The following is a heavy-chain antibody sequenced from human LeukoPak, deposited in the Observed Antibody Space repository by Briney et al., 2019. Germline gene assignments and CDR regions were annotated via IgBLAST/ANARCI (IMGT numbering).Heavy chain of an antibody. J-gene: IGHJ4*02. V-gene: IGHV4-34*01. CDR1: GGSFSGYY. CDR3: ARGPSLYDSSGFHFDY. CDR2: INHSGST. D-gene: IGHD3-22*01. Sequence: SETLSLTCAVYGGSFSGYYSSWIRQPPGKGLEWIGEINHSGSTNYNPSLKSRVTISVDTSKNQFSLKLSSVTAADTAVYYCARGPSLYDSSGFHFDYWGQGTLVTVSS.